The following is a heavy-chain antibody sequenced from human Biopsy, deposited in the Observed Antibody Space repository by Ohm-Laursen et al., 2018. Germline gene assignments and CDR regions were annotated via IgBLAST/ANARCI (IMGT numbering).Heavy chain of an antibody. CDR3: ARGRTGG. D-gene: IGHD1/OR15-1a*01. J-gene: IGHJ4*02. V-gene: IGHV3-48*01. CDR1: GFTFSSYS. Sequence: LSCTASGFTFSSYSMNWVRQAPGKGLEWVSFISSGSSPIYYADSVKGRFTISRDDAKNSLYLQMNSLRAEDTAVYYCARGRTGGWGQGTLVTVSS. CDR2: ISSGSSPI.